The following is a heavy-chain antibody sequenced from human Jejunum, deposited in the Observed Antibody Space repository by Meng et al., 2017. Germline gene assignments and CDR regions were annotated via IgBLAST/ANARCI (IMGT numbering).Heavy chain of an antibody. J-gene: IGHJ5*01. CDR1: GFTISTYS. CDR3: ARDYGSINWFFY. Sequence: ESLKISCAASGFTISTYSMTWVRQSPGKGLEWIGTMSYSGTTYYNPSFQSRVSISRDVSKTQLSLTLSSVTAADTAVYYCARDYGSINWFFYWGQGTLVTVSS. CDR2: MSYSGTT. D-gene: IGHD2-15*01. V-gene: IGHV4-39*07.